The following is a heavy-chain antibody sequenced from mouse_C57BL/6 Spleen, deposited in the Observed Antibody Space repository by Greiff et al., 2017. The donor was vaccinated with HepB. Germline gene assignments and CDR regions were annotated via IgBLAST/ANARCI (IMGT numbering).Heavy chain of an antibody. V-gene: IGHV10-1*01. CDR3: VRQGGSSYYYAMDY. CDR1: GFSFNTYA. CDR2: IRSKSNNYAT. Sequence: EVQLQESGGGLVQPKGSLKLSCAASGFSFNTYAMNWVRQAPGKGLEWVARIRSKSNNYATYYADSVKDRFTISRDDSESMLYLQMNNLKTEDTAMYYCVRQGGSSYYYAMDYWGQGTSVTVSS. D-gene: IGHD1-1*01. J-gene: IGHJ4*01.